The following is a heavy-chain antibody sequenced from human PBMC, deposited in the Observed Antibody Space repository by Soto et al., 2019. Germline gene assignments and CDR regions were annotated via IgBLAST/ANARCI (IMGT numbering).Heavy chain of an antibody. CDR1: VGSSSSSNW. CDR2: IYHSGST. V-gene: IGHV4-4*02. Sequence: SETLSLTCAVPVGSSSSSNWWSWVRQPPGKGLEWIGEIYHSGSTNYNPSLKSRVTISVDKSKNQFSLKLSSVTAADTAVYYCATQISNWFDPWGQGTLVTVSS. D-gene: IGHD3-3*02. J-gene: IGHJ5*02. CDR3: ATQISNWFDP.